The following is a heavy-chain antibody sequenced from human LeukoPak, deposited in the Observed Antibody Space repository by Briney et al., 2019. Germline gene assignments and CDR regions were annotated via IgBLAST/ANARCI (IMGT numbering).Heavy chain of an antibody. CDR2: IGVSGGNT. V-gene: IGHV3-23*01. D-gene: IGHD2-2*01. CDR3: ARGVPALDY. CDR1: GFIFSSYS. J-gene: IGHJ4*02. Sequence: PGGSLRLSCAASGFIFSSYSMSWVRQAPGKGLEWVSAIGVSGGNTYYADSVKGRFTISRDNSKNTLYLQMNSLRAEDTAVYYCARGVPALDYWGQGTLVTVSS.